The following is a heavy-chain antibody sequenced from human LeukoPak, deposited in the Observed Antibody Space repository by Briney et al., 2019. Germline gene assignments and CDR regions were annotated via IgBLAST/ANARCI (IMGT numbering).Heavy chain of an antibody. D-gene: IGHD3-3*01. CDR1: GFTFSSYE. CDR2: ISSSGSTI. Sequence: GSLRLSCAASGFTFSSYEMNWVRQAPGKGLEWVSYISSSGSTIYYADSVKGRFTISRDNAKNSLYLQMNSLRAEDTAVYYCARTGRGYDFWTGSYYYMDVWVKGTTVTVSS. V-gene: IGHV3-48*03. CDR3: ARTGRGYDFWTGSYYYMDV. J-gene: IGHJ6*03.